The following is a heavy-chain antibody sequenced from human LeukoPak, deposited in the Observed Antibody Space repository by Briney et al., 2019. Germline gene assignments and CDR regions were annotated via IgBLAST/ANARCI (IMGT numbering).Heavy chain of an antibody. CDR3: AKDPSYNWNYLTY. CDR1: GFTFSSYA. J-gene: IGHJ4*02. Sequence: PGGSLRLSCAASGFTFSSYAMHWVRQAPGKGLEYVSAISSNGGSTYYANSVKGRFTISRDNSKNTLYLQMGSLRAEDMAVYYCAKDPSYNWNYLTYWGQGTLVTVSS. CDR2: ISSNGGST. V-gene: IGHV3-64*01. D-gene: IGHD1-20*01.